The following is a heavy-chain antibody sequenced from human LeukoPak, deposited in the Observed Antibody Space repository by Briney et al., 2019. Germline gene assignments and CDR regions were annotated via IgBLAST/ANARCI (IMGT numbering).Heavy chain of an antibody. CDR2: IYSGGST. CDR1: GFTVSSNY. J-gene: IGHJ4*02. Sequence: PGGSLRLSCAASGFTVSSNYMSWVRQAPGKGLEWVSVIYSGGSTYYADSVKGRFTISRDNSKNTMYLQMNSLRVEDTAVYYCARDLTHYFDYWGQGTLVTVSS. CDR3: ARDLTHYFDY. V-gene: IGHV3-53*01.